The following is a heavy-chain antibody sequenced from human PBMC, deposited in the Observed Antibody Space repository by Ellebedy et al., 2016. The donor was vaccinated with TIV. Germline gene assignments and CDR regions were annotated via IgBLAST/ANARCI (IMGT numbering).Heavy chain of an antibody. V-gene: IGHV4-39*07. CDR3: ARGRSFEAFDI. Sequence: WVRQPPGKGLEWIGSIYYSGSTHYNPSLKSRVTISIDTSRNQFSLKLSSVTAADTAVYYCARGRSFEAFDIWGQGTMVTVSS. J-gene: IGHJ3*02. CDR2: IYYSGST.